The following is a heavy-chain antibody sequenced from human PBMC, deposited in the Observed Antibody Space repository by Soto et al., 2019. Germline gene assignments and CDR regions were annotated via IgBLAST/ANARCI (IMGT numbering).Heavy chain of an antibody. CDR1: GYTLNTYG. CDR3: ARGTYFDY. V-gene: IGHV1-18*01. J-gene: IGHJ4*02. CDR2: ISVNNDHT. Sequence: QVQLVQSGAEVKKPGASVKVSCKASGYTLNTYGITWVRQAPGQGLEWMVWISVNNDHTNYPQKLQGRVTMTTDTYTSNAYMLLRSLTSDETAVYYCARGTYFDYWGQGTLVTVSS.